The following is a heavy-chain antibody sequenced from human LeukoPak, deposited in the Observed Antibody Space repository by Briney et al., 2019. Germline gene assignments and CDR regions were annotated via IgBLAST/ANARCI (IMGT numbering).Heavy chain of an antibody. CDR1: GYTFTNYG. CDR2: ISTDNGNT. D-gene: IGHD6-19*01. Sequence: GASVKVSCKASGYTFTNYGLIWVRQAPGQGLEWMGWISTDNGNTNSVQKLQGRVTLTTDTSTTTAYMELRSLRSDDTAVYYCARDDAIDYLPSRPSGYSSGWYSLDYWGQGTLVTVSS. CDR3: ARDDAIDYLPSRPSGYSSGWYSLDY. V-gene: IGHV1-18*01. J-gene: IGHJ4*02.